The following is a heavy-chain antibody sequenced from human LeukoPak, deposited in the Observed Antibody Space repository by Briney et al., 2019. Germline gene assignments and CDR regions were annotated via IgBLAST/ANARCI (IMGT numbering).Heavy chain of an antibody. CDR3: ARAPSEIGGYYPEYFRH. V-gene: IGHV3-74*01. Sequence: GGSLRLSCEASGFTFSRYWMHWVRQAPGKGLVWVSRIKSDGSTNYADSVKGRFTISRDNAKNTVSLQMNSLRAEDTGVYFCARAPSEIGGYYPEYFRHWGQGTLVTVSS. CDR1: GFTFSRYW. J-gene: IGHJ1*01. D-gene: IGHD3-22*01. CDR2: IKSDGST.